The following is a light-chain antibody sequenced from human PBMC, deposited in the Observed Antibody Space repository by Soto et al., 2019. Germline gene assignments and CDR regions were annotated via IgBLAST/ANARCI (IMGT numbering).Light chain of an antibody. CDR1: QRISSVY. Sequence: DIVLTQSPGNLSLTPGEGATLFCRASQRISSVYLAWYQQKPGQAPRLLIYGASFRATGIPDRFSGSGSGTDLTRTISRQEPEDFAVYYCQQYGRSPPGFTFGPGTTVDMK. V-gene: IGKV3-20*01. CDR3: QQYGRSPPGFT. CDR2: GAS. J-gene: IGKJ3*01.